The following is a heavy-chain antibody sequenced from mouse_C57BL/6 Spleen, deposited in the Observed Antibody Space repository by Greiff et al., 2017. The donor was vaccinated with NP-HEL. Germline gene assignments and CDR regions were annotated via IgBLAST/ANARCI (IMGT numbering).Heavy chain of an antibody. V-gene: IGHV2-5*01. CDR2: IWRGGGT. J-gene: IGHJ1*03. CDR1: GFSLTSYG. CDR3: AKIVYYGSSHWFLDV. D-gene: IGHD1-1*01. Sequence: VQLQQSGPGLVQPSQSLSITCTVSGFSLTSYGVHWVRQSPGKGLEWLGVIWRGGGTAYNAAFMSRLSITKENSKSQVFLKMNSLEPDHTAIYHCAKIVYYGSSHWFLDVRGTGTTATVSS.